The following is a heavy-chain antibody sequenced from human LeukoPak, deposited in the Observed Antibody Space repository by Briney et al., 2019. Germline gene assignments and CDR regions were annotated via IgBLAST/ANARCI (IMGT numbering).Heavy chain of an antibody. J-gene: IGHJ4*02. D-gene: IGHD3-10*01. CDR2: ISNRNSYI. V-gene: IGHV3-21*04. CDR3: AKDSPYYYGSGSYYGGVY. Sequence: GGSLRLSCAASGFTFSSFAMTWVRQAPGKGLEWVSSISNRNSYIYYADSVKGRFTISRDNSKNTLYLQMNSLRAEDTAVYYCAKDSPYYYGSGSYYGGVYWGQGTLVTVSS. CDR1: GFTFSSFA.